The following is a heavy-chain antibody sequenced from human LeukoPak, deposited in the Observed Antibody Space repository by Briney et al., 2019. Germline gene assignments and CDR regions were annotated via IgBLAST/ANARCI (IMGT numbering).Heavy chain of an antibody. CDR3: AREHYDSSGYYDDY. CDR2: IYYSGST. CDR1: GGSISSGGYY. D-gene: IGHD3-22*01. V-gene: IGHV4-31*03. Sequence: SQTLSLTCTVSGGSISSGGYYWSWIRQHPGKGLEWIGYIYYSGSTYYNPSLKSRVTISVDTSKNQSSLKLSSVTAADTAVYYCAREHYDSSGYYDDYWGQGTLVTVSS. J-gene: IGHJ4*02.